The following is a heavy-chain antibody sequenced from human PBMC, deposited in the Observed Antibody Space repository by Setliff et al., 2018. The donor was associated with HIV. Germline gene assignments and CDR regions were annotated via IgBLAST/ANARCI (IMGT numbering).Heavy chain of an antibody. Sequence: SETLSLTCTVSGGSIGSGGYYWSWIRQHPGKGLEWIGYIYYSGSTYYNPSFKRRLSISVDTSKNQFSLKLSSVTAADTAVYYCARAGDCTEASCPKARFDPWGPGILVTVSS. J-gene: IGHJ5*02. V-gene: IGHV4-31*03. CDR3: ARAGDCTEASCPKARFDP. CDR2: IYYSGST. CDR1: GGSIGSGGYY. D-gene: IGHD2-8*02.